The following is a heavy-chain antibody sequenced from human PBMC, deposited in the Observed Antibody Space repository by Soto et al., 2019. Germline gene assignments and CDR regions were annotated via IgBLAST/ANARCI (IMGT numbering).Heavy chain of an antibody. CDR3: EKVLPSDNWGEPGIWGGDY. D-gene: IGHD3-16*01. CDR1: GFTFSTYA. J-gene: IGHJ4*02. Sequence: EVQLLESGGGLVQPGGSLRLSCAASGFTFSTYAMTWVRQATGKVLEWVSTISGTGGSTYYADSVKGRFSISRDNSKNTVYLPLNGIRDEDTAVYYCEKVLPSDNWGEPGIWGGDYWGQGTLVTVSS. V-gene: IGHV3-23*01. CDR2: ISGTGGST.